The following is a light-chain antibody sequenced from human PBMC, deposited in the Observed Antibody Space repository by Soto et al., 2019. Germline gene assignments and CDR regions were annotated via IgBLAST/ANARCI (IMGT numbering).Light chain of an antibody. CDR3: QQSYSSWT. Sequence: DIQMTQSPSSLSSSVGDRVTISCRASQSIGNHLNWYRQKPGKPPDLLIYAASSLHSGVPSRFSGSGSGTDFTLTISSLQPEDFATFYCQQSYSSWTFGQGTKVDIK. CDR1: QSIGNH. CDR2: AAS. V-gene: IGKV1-39*01. J-gene: IGKJ1*01.